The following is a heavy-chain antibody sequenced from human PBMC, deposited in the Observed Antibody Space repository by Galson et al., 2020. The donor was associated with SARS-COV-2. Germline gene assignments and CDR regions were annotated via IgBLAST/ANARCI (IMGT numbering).Heavy chain of an antibody. V-gene: IGHV4-59*08. D-gene: IGHD4-17*01. CDR3: ARHRGLTTTNYGWGAFDY. CDR1: GGSINGYY. J-gene: IGHJ4*02. Sequence: SETLSLTCTVSGGSINGYYWSWIRQSQGRGLEWIDYIYYSGITNYNPHFKSRVIISVDTSKNHFSLKMKSLTAADTALYYCARHRGLTTTNYGWGAFDYWGLGTLVTVSS. CDR2: IYYSGIT.